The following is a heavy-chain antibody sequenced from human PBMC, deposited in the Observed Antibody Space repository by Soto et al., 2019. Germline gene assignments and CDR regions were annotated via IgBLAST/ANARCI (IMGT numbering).Heavy chain of an antibody. CDR3: ARDLRGVAAAGTYYYYGMDV. J-gene: IGHJ6*02. Sequence: GGSLRLSCAASGFTVSSNYMGWVRQAPGKGLEWVSVIYSGGSTYYADSVKGRFTISRDNSKNTLYLQMNSLRAEDTAVYYCARDLRGVAAAGTYYYYGMDVWGQGTTVTVSS. CDR2: IYSGGST. D-gene: IGHD6-13*01. CDR1: GFTVSSNY. V-gene: IGHV3-53*01.